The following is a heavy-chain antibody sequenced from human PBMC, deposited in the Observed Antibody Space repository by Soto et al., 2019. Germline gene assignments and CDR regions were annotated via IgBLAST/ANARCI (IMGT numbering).Heavy chain of an antibody. Sequence: QVQLQESGPGLVKPSQTLSLTCTVSGGSISSGGYYWSWIRQHPGKGLEWIGYIYYSGSTYYNPSLKSRVTISVDTSKNQFSLKLSSVTAADTAVYYCARDYRARPPRVVTPGNYYYYGMDVWGQGTTVTVSS. J-gene: IGHJ6*02. CDR3: ARDYRARPPRVVTPGNYYYYGMDV. CDR1: GGSISSGGYY. CDR2: IYYSGST. D-gene: IGHD2-15*01. V-gene: IGHV4-31*03.